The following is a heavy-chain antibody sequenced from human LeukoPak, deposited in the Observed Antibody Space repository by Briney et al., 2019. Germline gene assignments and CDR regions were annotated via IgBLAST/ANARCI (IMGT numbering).Heavy chain of an antibody. CDR1: GFTFDDYG. V-gene: IGHV3-20*04. D-gene: IGHD3-22*01. CDR2: INWNGGST. Sequence: GGSLRLSCAASGFTFDDYGMSWVRQAPGKGLEWVSCINWNGGSTGYADSVKGRFTISRDNAKNSLYLQMNSLRAEDTALYYCARAMRAVYYDSSGYEVDAFDIWGQGTMVTVSS. J-gene: IGHJ3*02. CDR3: ARAMRAVYYDSSGYEVDAFDI.